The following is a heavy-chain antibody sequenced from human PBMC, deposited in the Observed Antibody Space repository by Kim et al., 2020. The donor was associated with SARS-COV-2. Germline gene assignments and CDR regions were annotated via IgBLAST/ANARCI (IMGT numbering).Heavy chain of an antibody. D-gene: IGHD3-22*01. CDR3: AAGNHYDSSGYYYSSDY. CDR1: GGTFSSYA. Sequence: SAKVSCKASGGTFSSYAISWVRQAPGQGLEWMGGIIPIFGTANYAQKFQGRVTITADESTSTAYMELSSLRSEDTAVYYCAAGNHYDSSGYYYSSDYWGQGTLVTVSS. V-gene: IGHV1-69*13. J-gene: IGHJ4*02. CDR2: IIPIFGTA.